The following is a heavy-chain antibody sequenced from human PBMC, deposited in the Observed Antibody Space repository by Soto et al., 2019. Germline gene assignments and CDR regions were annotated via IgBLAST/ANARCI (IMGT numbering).Heavy chain of an antibody. CDR1: GYIFSTYG. CDR2: ISGLNGNT. CDR3: ARAEADTTSWYAMDV. D-gene: IGHD2-2*01. J-gene: IGHJ6*02. V-gene: IGHV1-18*01. Sequence: QAQLVQSGAEVKKPGASVKVSCKASGYIFSTYGVTWVRQAPGQGLEWMGWISGLNGNTDDGQKLQGRVSMTIDTSTSTAYMDLRSLRSHDTAVYYCARAEADTTSWYAMDVWGQGTTVIVSS.